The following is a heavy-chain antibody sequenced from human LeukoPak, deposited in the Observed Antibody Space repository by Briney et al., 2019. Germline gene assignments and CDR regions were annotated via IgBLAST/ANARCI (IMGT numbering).Heavy chain of an antibody. CDR2: IRYDGSNK. Sequence: GGSLRLSCAASGFTFSSYGMHWVRQAPGKGLEWVAFIRYDGSNKYYADSVKGRFTISRDNSKNTLYLQMNSLRAEDTAVYYCAKDSSSWVSYYFDYWGQGTLVTVSS. CDR1: GFTFSSYG. V-gene: IGHV3-30*02. D-gene: IGHD6-13*01. CDR3: AKDSSSWVSYYFDY. J-gene: IGHJ4*02.